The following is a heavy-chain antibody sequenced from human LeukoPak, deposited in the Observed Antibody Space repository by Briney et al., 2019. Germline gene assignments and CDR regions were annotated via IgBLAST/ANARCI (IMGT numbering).Heavy chain of an antibody. CDR3: ARVGGRYYDSRALWAFDI. D-gene: IGHD3-22*01. Sequence: ASVKVSCKASGYTFTGYYMHWVRQAPGQGLEWMGWINPNSGGTNYAQKFQGRVTMTRDTSISTAYMELSRLRPDDTAVYYCARVGGRYYDSRALWAFDIWGQGTMVTVSS. V-gene: IGHV1-2*02. CDR1: GYTFTGYY. CDR2: INPNSGGT. J-gene: IGHJ3*02.